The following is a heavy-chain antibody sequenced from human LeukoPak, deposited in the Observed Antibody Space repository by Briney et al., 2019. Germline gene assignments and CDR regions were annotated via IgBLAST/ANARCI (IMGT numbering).Heavy chain of an antibody. V-gene: IGHV3-11*04. CDR2: ISNSGGTV. CDR1: GFTFSDNY. D-gene: IGHD7-27*01. J-gene: IGHJ4*02. CDR3: ARENAWGYFDF. Sequence: GGSLRLSCAASGFTFSDNYMSWIRQAPGKGLEWVSCISNSGGTVYYADSVKGRFTISRDNAQNSLYLQMNSLRAEDTAVYYCARENAWGYFDFWGQGTLVTVSS.